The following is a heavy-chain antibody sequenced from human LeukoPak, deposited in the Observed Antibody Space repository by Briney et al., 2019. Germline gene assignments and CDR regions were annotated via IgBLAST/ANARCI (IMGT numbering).Heavy chain of an antibody. CDR2: IYTSGST. CDR1: GGSISSGSYY. V-gene: IGHV4-61*02. J-gene: IGHJ6*02. Sequence: SQTLSLTCTVSGGSISSGSYYWSWIRQSAGKGLEWIGRIYTSGSTNYNPSLKSRVTISVDTSKNQFSLKLSSVTAADTAVYYCARGLAYYDILTGYRPPYGMDVWGQGTTVTVSS. CDR3: ARGLAYYDILTGYRPPYGMDV. D-gene: IGHD3-9*01.